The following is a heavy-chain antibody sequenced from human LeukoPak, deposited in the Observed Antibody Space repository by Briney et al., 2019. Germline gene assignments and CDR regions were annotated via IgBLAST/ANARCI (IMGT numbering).Heavy chain of an antibody. D-gene: IGHD3-3*01. J-gene: IGHJ6*03. Sequence: GGSRRPSCAASGFTFSSYWMDWGPQAPGKGLVWVSRINSVGRSTSYSDSVKGRFTISRDNAKNTLYLQMNSLRAEDTAVYYCASTTIFGVVMPYYYYYYMDVWGKGTTVTVSS. CDR2: INSVGRST. CDR3: ASTTIFGVVMPYYYYYYMDV. CDR1: GFTFSSYW. V-gene: IGHV3-74*01.